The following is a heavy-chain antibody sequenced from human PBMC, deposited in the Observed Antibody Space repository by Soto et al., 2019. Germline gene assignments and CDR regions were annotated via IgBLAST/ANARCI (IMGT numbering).Heavy chain of an antibody. CDR2: ISGSDDST. CDR3: GYGSRSAIFDF. V-gene: IGHV3-23*01. Sequence: GGSLKLSCAASGFTFSSYAMSWVRQAPGKGLEWVSVISGSDDSTYYADSVKGRFTISRDNSKNTLYLQMNSLRAEDTAVYYCGYGSRSAIFDFRGQGTLVIVSS. D-gene: IGHD6-6*01. J-gene: IGHJ4*02. CDR1: GFTFSSYA.